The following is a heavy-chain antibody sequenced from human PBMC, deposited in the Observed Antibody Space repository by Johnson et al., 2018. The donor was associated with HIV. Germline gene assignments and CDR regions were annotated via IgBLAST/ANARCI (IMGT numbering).Heavy chain of an antibody. CDR2: ISGSGGST. J-gene: IGHJ3*02. D-gene: IGHD1-26*01. Sequence: VQLVESGGGLVQSGGSLRLSCAASGFTFSSYAMSWVRQAPGKGLEWVSAISGSGGSTYYADSVKGRFTISRDNSKNTLYLQMNSLRAEDTAVYYCARIRFLVGATSGAFDIWGQGTMVTVSS. V-gene: IGHV3-23*04. CDR1: GFTFSSYA. CDR3: ARIRFLVGATSGAFDI.